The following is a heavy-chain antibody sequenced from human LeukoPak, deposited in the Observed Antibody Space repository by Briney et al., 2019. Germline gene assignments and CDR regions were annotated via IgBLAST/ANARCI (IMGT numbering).Heavy chain of an antibody. CDR3: ARSPYDIMTGYYNRYFDY. V-gene: IGHV1-69*05. Sequence: GASVKVSCKASGGTFSSYAISWVRQAPGQGLEWMGGIIPIFGTANYAQKFQGRVTITTDESTSTAYMELSSLRSEDTAVYYCARSPYDIMTGYYNRYFDYWGQGTLVTVSS. D-gene: IGHD3-9*01. CDR2: IIPIFGTA. CDR1: GGTFSSYA. J-gene: IGHJ4*02.